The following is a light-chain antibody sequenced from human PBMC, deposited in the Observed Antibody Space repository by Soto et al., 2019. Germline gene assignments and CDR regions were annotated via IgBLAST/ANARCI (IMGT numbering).Light chain of an antibody. J-gene: IGLJ1*01. CDR2: GNS. CDR3: LSYDSSLSLYV. CDR1: SSNIGAGYD. Sequence: QSVLTQPPSVSGAPGQRVTISCTGSSSNIGAGYDVHWYQQLPGTAPKLLIYGNSNRPSGVPDRFSGSKSGTSASLAITGLQSEDEADYYCLSYDSSLSLYVFGTGTKLTVL. V-gene: IGLV1-40*01.